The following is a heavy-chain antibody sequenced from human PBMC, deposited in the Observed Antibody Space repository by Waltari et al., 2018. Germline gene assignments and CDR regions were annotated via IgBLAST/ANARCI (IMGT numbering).Heavy chain of an antibody. D-gene: IGHD6-6*01. CDR3: ARRGIAARPRYYYGMDV. CDR2: MNPDSGNT. V-gene: IGHV1-8*01. Sequence: QVQLVQSGAEVKKPGASVKVSCTASGYNFTNYDISWVRTAAGQGLEWMGWMNPDSGNTGYAQRIQGRVTMTRNTSISTAYMELSSLRSEDTAVYYCARRGIAARPRYYYGMDVWGQGTTVTVSS. J-gene: IGHJ6*02. CDR1: GYNFTNYD.